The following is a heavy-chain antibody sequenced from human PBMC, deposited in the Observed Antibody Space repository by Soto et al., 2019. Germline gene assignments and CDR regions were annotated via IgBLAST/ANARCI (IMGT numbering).Heavy chain of an antibody. CDR1: GGSISSYY. CDR2: IYYSGNT. J-gene: IGHJ6*03. V-gene: IGHV4-59*01. Sequence: QVQLQESGPGLVKPSETLSLTCTVSGGSISSYYWSWIRQPPGKGLEWIGSIYYSGNTNYNPSLKSRVTISVGTSKNQFSLKLSSVTAADTAVYYCARTAGTSSRYYYYYMDVWGKGTTVTVSS. D-gene: IGHD6-13*01. CDR3: ARTAGTSSRYYYYYMDV.